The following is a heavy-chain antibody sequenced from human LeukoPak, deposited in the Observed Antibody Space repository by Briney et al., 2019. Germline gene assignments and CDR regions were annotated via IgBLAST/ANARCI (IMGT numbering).Heavy chain of an antibody. Sequence: GGSLRLSCAASEFTFSAYSMTWVRQAPGKGLEWVSYITGSGNNIYYADSVKGRFTISRDNAKNSLYLQMNSLRAEDTAVFYCAGGRGSSGEFDYWGQGTLVTVSS. CDR1: EFTFSAYS. CDR2: ITGSGNNI. J-gene: IGHJ4*02. D-gene: IGHD5-12*01. CDR3: AGGRGSSGEFDY. V-gene: IGHV3-11*04.